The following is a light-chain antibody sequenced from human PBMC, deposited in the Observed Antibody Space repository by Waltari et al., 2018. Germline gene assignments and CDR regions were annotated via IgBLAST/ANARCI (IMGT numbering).Light chain of an antibody. CDR1: SRDIGSYNR. J-gene: IGLJ2*01. V-gene: IGLV2-18*02. CDR3: STYTSSTVV. CDR2: EVS. Sequence: QSALTQPPSVSGSPGQSVTISCTGSSRDIGSYNRVSWYQQPPGTAPTLMIYEVSYRPSGVPDRFSGSKSGNAASLTISGLQAEDEADYYCSTYTSSTVVFGGGTKLTVL.